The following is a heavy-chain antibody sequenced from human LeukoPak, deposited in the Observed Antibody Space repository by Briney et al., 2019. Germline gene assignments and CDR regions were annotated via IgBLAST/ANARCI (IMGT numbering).Heavy chain of an antibody. D-gene: IGHD1-26*01. CDR2: ISAYNGNT. CDR1: GYTFTGYY. J-gene: IGHJ4*02. Sequence: GASVKVSCKASGYTFTGYYMHWVRQAPGQGLEWMGWISAYNGNTNYAQKLQGRVTMTTDTSTSTAYMELRSLRSDDTAVYYCARKSEWELLDYWGQGTLVTISS. CDR3: ARKSEWELLDY. V-gene: IGHV1-18*04.